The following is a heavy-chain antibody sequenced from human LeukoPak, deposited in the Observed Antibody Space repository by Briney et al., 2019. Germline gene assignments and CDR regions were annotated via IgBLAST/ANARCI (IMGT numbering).Heavy chain of an antibody. J-gene: IGHJ4*02. CDR2: IWYDGSNK. D-gene: IGHD6-13*01. CDR3: ARGPAAAGNDY. Sequence: QPGGSLRLSCAASGFTFSSYGMHWVRQAPGKGLEWVAVIWYDGSNKYYADSVKGRFTISRDNSKNTLYLQMNSLRAEDTAVYYCARGPAAAGNDYWGQGTLVTVSS. CDR1: GFTFSSYG. V-gene: IGHV3-33*01.